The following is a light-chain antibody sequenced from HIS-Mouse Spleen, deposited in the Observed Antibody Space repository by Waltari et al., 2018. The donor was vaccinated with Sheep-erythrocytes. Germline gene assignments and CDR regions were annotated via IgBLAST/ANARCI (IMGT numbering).Light chain of an antibody. J-gene: IGLJ2*01. CDR2: DVS. V-gene: IGLV2-11*01. CDR3: QAWDSSTVV. CDR1: SSDVGGYNY. Sequence: QSALTQPRSVSGSPGQSVTISCTGTSSDVGGYNYVSWYQQHPGKAPELMIYDVSKRPSGVPDRFSGSNSGNTATLTISGTQAMDEADYYCQAWDSSTVVFGGGTKLTVL.